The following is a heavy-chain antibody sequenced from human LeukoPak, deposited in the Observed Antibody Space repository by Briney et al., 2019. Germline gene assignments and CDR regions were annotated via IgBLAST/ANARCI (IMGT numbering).Heavy chain of an antibody. Sequence: PSETLSLTCSVSGGSMSNYYWSWIRQPPGKGLDWIGYIYYRGSTNYNPSLKSRVTISVDTSKNQFSLKLSSVTAADTAVYYCARHTTQGYYDSSGYLGDDAFDIWGQGTMVTVSS. J-gene: IGHJ3*02. CDR3: ARHTTQGYYDSSGYLGDDAFDI. V-gene: IGHV4-59*08. D-gene: IGHD3-22*01. CDR1: GGSMSNYY. CDR2: IYYRGST.